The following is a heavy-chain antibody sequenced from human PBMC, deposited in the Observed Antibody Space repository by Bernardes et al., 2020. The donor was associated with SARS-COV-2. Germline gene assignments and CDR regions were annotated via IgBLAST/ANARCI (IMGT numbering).Heavy chain of an antibody. D-gene: IGHD3-16*01. CDR2: VSADSGNT. V-gene: IGHV1-18*01. J-gene: IGHJ4*02. CDR3: ARDQGYGGIDY. Sequence: ASVKVSCKASGYTFSSFSISWVRQDPGQGLEWMGWVSADSGNTNYEQSLQARVTMTTDTTRNTGYMELRGLTSDDTAVYYCARDQGYGGIDYWGQGTLVTVSS. CDR1: GYTFSSFS.